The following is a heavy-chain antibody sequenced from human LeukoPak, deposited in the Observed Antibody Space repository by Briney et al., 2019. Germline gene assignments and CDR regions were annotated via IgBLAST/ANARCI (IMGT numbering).Heavy chain of an antibody. J-gene: IGHJ3*02. Sequence: PGGSLRLSCAASGFTFSSYSMNWVRQAPGKGLEWVSSISSSSSYIYYADSVKGRFAISRDNAKNSLYLQMNSLRAEDTAVYYCARGFWHLDAFDIWGQGTMVTVSS. CDR2: ISSSSSYI. CDR1: GFTFSSYS. V-gene: IGHV3-21*01. CDR3: ARGFWHLDAFDI.